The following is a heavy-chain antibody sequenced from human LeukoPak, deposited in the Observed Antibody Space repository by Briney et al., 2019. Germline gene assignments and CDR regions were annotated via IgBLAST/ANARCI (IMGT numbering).Heavy chain of an antibody. Sequence: ASVKVSCKASEYSFTSYSLHWLRQAPGQRLEWMGWLNPGNGKTKYSQKFQDRVTITRDTSATTAYMELNSLISEDTAVYYCARDLGSGSYYKGGYYYGMDVWGQGTTVTVSS. D-gene: IGHD3-10*01. V-gene: IGHV1-3*01. J-gene: IGHJ6*02. CDR1: EYSFTSYS. CDR2: LNPGNGKT. CDR3: ARDLGSGSYYKGGYYYGMDV.